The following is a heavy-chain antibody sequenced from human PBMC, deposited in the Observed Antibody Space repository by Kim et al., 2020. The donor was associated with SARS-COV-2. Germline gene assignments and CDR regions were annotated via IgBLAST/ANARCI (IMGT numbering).Heavy chain of an antibody. V-gene: IGHV3-9*01. CDR3: AKDRNYYDSSGVAFDI. Sequence: GGSLRLSCAASGFTFDDYAMHWVRQAPGKGLEWVSGISWNSGSIDYADSVKGRFTTSRDNAKNSLYLPMNSLRAEDTALYYCAKDRNYYDSSGVAFDICGQGKIVTLSS. CDR2: ISWNSGSI. D-gene: IGHD3-22*01. J-gene: IGHJ3*02. CDR1: GFTFDDYA.